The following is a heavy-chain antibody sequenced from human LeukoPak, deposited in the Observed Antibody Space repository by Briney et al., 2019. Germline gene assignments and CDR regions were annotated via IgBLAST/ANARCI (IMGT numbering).Heavy chain of an antibody. CDR2: IYYSGST. J-gene: IGHJ4*02. V-gene: IGHV4-39*01. Sequence: SETLSLTCAVYGGSFSSYYWGWIRQPPGKGLEWIGSIYYSGSTYYNPSLKSRVTISVDTSKNQFSLKLSSVTAADTAVYYCARQRNSYDDYWGQGTLVTVSS. D-gene: IGHD5-18*01. CDR3: ARQRNSYDDY. CDR1: GGSFSSYY.